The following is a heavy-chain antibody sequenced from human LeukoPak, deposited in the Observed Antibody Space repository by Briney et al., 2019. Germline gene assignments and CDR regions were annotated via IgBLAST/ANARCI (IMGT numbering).Heavy chain of an antibody. CDR1: GFTFSAYP. D-gene: IGHD1-26*01. CDR2: ITTSGDGT. J-gene: IGHJ4*02. CDR3: ARGGGSYDF. V-gene: IGHV3-64*01. Sequence: PGGTLRLSCAASGFTFSAYPMHWVRQAPGKGLEYASAITTSGDGTYYANSVKGRFTISRDNSKSTLYLQMGSLRPDDMGVYYCARGGGSYDFWGQGTLVTVSS.